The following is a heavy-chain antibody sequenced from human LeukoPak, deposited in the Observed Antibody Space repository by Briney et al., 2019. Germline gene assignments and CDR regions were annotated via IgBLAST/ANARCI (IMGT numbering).Heavy chain of an antibody. Sequence: SETLSLTCTVSGGSISSSSYYWGWIRQPPGKGLERLGSIYYSGSTYYNPSLKSRVTISVDTSKNQFSLKLSSVTAADTAVYYCAGVDSSGWGDLGYFDYWGQGTLVTVSS. CDR2: IYYSGST. CDR3: AGVDSSGWGDLGYFDY. J-gene: IGHJ4*02. CDR1: GGSISSSSYY. D-gene: IGHD6-19*01. V-gene: IGHV4-39*01.